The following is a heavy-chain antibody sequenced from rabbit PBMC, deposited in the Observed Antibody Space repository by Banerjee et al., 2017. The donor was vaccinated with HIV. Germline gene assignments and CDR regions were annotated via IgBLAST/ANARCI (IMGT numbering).Heavy chain of an antibody. J-gene: IGHJ4*01. CDR2: IYPTYGAT. Sequence: QEQLVESGGGLVTLGGSLKLTCKASGIDFSSSFWISWVRQTPGKGLEWIGCIYPTYGATDYANWVNGRFTISKTSSTTVTLQMTSLTAADTATYFCAKDRLVGGGAGYGYGLNFWGQGTLVTVS. D-gene: IGHD6-1*01. CDR3: AKDRLVGGGAGYGYGLNF. CDR1: GIDFSSSFW. V-gene: IGHV1S45*01.